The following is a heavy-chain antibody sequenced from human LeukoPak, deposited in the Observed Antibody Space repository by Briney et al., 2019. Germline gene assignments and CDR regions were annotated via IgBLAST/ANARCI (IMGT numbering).Heavy chain of an antibody. Sequence: AGGSLRLSCTASGFTFSDYAMSWVRQAPGKGLEWVGFIRSKAYGGTTEYAASVKGRFTISRDDSKSIAYLQMNSLKTEDTAVYYCTRGSSSGWYWTYYFDYWGQGTLVTVSS. V-gene: IGHV3-49*04. CDR2: IRSKAYGGTT. J-gene: IGHJ4*02. CDR1: GFTFSDYA. D-gene: IGHD6-19*01. CDR3: TRGSSSGWYWTYYFDY.